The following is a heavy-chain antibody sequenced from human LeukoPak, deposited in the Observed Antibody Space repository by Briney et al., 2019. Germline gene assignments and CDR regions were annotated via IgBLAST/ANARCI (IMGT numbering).Heavy chain of an antibody. CDR1: GGTFSSYA. CDR2: IIPIFGTA. J-gene: IGHJ4*02. V-gene: IGHV1-69*05. D-gene: IGHD3-22*01. CDR3: ARVGYYDSSGYPYYFDY. Sequence: SVKVSCKASGGTFSSYAISWVRQAPGQGLEWMGGIIPIFGTANYAQKFQGRVTITTDESTSTAYMELSSLRSEDTAVYYCARVGYYDSSGYPYYFDYWGQGTLVTVSS.